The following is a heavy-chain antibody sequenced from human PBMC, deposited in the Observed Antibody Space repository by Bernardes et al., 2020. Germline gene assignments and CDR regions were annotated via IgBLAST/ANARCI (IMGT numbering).Heavy chain of an antibody. Sequence: SETLSLTCTVSGGSVSGSNHYWVWIRQSPRKGLEWIGSIYYSGSTYYNPSLKSRVTISVDTSENQFSLKVNSVTAADTAVYYCASLLPTEMPCSDGSCYLYHFDYWGQGTLVTVS. CDR1: GGSVSGSNHY. V-gene: IGHV4-39*01. D-gene: IGHD2-15*01. CDR3: ASLLPTEMPCSDGSCYLYHFDY. CDR2: IYYSGST. J-gene: IGHJ4*02.